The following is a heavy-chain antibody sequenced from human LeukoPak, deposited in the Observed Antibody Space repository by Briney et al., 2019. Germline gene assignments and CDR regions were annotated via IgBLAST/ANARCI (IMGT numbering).Heavy chain of an antibody. CDR2: ISRSGTMI. V-gene: IGHV3-11*01. CDR1: GITFSDYY. CDR3: ARVGGHSVPTRETASRYMDV. Sequence: GGSLRLSCAASGITFSDYYMSWIRRAPGRGLEWVSYISRSGTMIYYADSVEGRFTISRDNAKNSTYLQMNNLRGEDTAVYYCARVGGHSVPTRETASRYMDVWGKGTSVTVSS. D-gene: IGHD5/OR15-5a*01. J-gene: IGHJ6*03.